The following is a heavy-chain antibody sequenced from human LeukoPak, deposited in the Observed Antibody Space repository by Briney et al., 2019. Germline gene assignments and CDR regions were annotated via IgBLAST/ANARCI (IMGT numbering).Heavy chain of an antibody. J-gene: IGHJ4*02. CDR1: GFTFSSYE. Sequence: GGSLRLSCAASGFTFSSYEMNWVRQAPGKGLEWVSYISSSGSTIYYADSVKGRFTISRDSAKSSLYLQMNSLRAEDTAVYYCALGVVVISGYYFDYWGQGTLVTVSS. CDR2: ISSSGSTI. CDR3: ALGVVVISGYYFDY. D-gene: IGHD3-22*01. V-gene: IGHV3-48*03.